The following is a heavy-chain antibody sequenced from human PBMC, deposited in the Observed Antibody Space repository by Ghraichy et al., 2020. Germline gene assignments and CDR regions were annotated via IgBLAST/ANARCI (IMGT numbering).Heavy chain of an antibody. CDR3: ARTTPQESYWYFDL. CDR2: IYYSGST. V-gene: IGHV4-39*01. Sequence: SETLSLTCTVSGGSISSSSYYWGWIRQPPGKGLEWIGSIYYSGSTYYNPSLKSRVTISVDTSKNQFSLKLSSVTAADTAVYYCARTTPQESYWYFDLWGRGTLVTVSS. D-gene: IGHD1-1*01. CDR1: GGSISSSSYY. J-gene: IGHJ2*01.